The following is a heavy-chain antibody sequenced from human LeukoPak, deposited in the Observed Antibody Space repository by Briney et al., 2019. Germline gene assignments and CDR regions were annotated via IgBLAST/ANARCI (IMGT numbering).Heavy chain of an antibody. CDR3: ARDFAREFTIDY. V-gene: IGHV3-48*01. CDR2: ISSSSNII. CDR1: GFTFSNYN. J-gene: IGHJ4*02. D-gene: IGHD3-10*01. Sequence: GGCLRLSCAASGFTFSNYNMNWVRLPPGKGLQWVSYISSSSNIIYYADSVKGRFTISRDNAKNSLFLEMNSLRAEDTAVYYCARDFAREFTIDYWGRGTLVTVSS.